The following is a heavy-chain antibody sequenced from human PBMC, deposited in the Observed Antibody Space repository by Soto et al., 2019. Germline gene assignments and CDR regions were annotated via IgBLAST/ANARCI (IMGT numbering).Heavy chain of an antibody. J-gene: IGHJ6*03. CDR2: MNPNSGNT. V-gene: IGHV1-8*01. D-gene: IGHD3-10*01. Sequence: VASVKVSCKASGYTFTSYDINWVRQATGQGLEWMGWMNPNSGNTGYAQKFQGRVTMTRNTSISTAYMELSSLRSEDTAVYYCARXYYYGSGSYWNMDVWGKGTTVTVSS. CDR1: GYTFTSYD. CDR3: ARXYYYGSGSYWNMDV.